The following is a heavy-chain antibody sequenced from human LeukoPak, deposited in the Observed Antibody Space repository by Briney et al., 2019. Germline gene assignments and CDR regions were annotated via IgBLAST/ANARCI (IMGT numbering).Heavy chain of an antibody. CDR1: GFTFSTYA. CDR2: IWYDGSNK. V-gene: IGHV3-33*06. Sequence: GRSLRLSSAASGFTFSTYAMHWVRQAPGKGLEWVAVIWYDGSNKYYADSVKGRFTISRDNSKNTLYLQMNSLRAEDTAVYYCAKGLFDWLSDTDYWGQGTLVTVSS. D-gene: IGHD3-9*01. J-gene: IGHJ4*02. CDR3: AKGLFDWLSDTDY.